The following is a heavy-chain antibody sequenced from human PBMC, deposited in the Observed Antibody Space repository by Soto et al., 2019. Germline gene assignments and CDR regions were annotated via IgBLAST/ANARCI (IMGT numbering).Heavy chain of an antibody. V-gene: IGHV4-39*02. D-gene: IGHD3-22*01. CDR2: IYYSGST. CDR1: GGSISSSSYY. CDR3: ARDSSGYYYPDGFDY. J-gene: IGHJ4*02. Sequence: QLQLQESGPGLVKPSETLSLTCTVSGGSISSSSYYWGWIRQPPGKGLEWIGSIYYSGSTYYNPSLKSRVTISVDTSKNQFSLKLSSVTAADTAVYYCARDSSGYYYPDGFDYWGQGTLVTVSS.